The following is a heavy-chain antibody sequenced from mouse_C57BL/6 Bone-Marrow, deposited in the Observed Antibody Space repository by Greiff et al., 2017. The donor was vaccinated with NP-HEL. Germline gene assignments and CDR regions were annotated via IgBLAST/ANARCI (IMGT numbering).Heavy chain of an antibody. J-gene: IGHJ4*01. Sequence: QVQLKESGPGLVQPSQSLSITCTVSGFSLTSYGVHWVRQSPGKGLEWLGVIWSGGSTDYNAAFISRLSISKDNSKSQVFFKMNSLQADDTAIYYCARKDDGYGYYAMDYWGQGTSVTVSS. D-gene: IGHD2-3*01. CDR2: IWSGGST. CDR3: ARKDDGYGYYAMDY. CDR1: GFSLTSYG. V-gene: IGHV2-2*01.